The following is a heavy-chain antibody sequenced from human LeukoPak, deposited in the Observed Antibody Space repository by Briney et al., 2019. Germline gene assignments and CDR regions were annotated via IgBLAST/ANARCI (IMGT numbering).Heavy chain of an antibody. D-gene: IGHD1-26*01. CDR3: ARGRGMGANHDY. V-gene: IGHV1-8*02. CDR2: MNPNSGNT. Sequence: ASVKVSCKASGYTFTSYGINWVRQATGQGLEWMGWMNPNSGNTGYAQKFQGRVTMTRNTSISTAYMELSSLRSEDTAVYYCARGRGMGANHDYWGQGTLVTVSS. J-gene: IGHJ4*02. CDR1: GYTFTSYG.